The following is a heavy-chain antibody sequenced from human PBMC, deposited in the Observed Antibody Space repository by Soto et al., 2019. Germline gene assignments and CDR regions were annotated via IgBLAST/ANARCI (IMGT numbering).Heavy chain of an antibody. V-gene: IGHV4-59*08. J-gene: IGHJ5*02. CDR3: ARLTSSGYYAS. Sequence: GSTNYNPSLKSRVTISVDTSKNQFSLKLSSVTAADTAVYYCARLTSSGYYASWGQGTLVTVSS. CDR2: GST. D-gene: IGHD3-22*01.